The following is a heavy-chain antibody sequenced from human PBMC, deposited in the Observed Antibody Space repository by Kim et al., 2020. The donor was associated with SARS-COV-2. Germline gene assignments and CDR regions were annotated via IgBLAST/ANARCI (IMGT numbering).Heavy chain of an antibody. CDR2: INPSGGST. D-gene: IGHD4-17*01. J-gene: IGHJ4*02. CDR3: ARDRQKANYGDYFGSGGFDY. CDR1: GYTFTSYY. Sequence: ASVKVSSKASGYTFTSYYMHWVRQAPGQGLEWMGIINPSGGSTSYAQKFQGRVTMTRDTSTSTVYMELSSLRSEDTAVYYCARDRQKANYGDYFGSGGFDYWGQGTLVTVSS. V-gene: IGHV1-46*01.